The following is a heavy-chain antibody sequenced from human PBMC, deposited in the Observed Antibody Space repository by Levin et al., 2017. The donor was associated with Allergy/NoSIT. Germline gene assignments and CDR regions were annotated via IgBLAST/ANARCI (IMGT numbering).Heavy chain of an antibody. J-gene: IGHJ6*02. CDR1: TFLFSDYT. Sequence: GGSLRLSCAASTFLFSDYTMNWVRQAPGKGLEWVASISRWSSYIYYADSVKGRFTISRDNAKNSVSLQMNSLRAEDTAVYYCARGLKILTTGSLYHNAMDAWGQGTTVSVSS. CDR3: ARGLKILTTGSLYHNAMDA. D-gene: IGHD3-9*01. V-gene: IGHV3-21*06. CDR2: ISRWSSYI.